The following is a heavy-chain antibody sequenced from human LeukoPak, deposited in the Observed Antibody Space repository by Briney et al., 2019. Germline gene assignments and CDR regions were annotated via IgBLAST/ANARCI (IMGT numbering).Heavy chain of an antibody. V-gene: IGHV1-2*02. CDR2: INSNSGVT. J-gene: IGHJ4*02. D-gene: IGHD1-26*01. CDR3: ARGALRALRGFDY. Sequence: ASVKVSCKASGYTFTDYYMHWVRQAPGQGLEWMGWINSNSGVTNYIQKFRGRVTMTRDTSITTAHMELPRLTSDDTAVYYCARGALRALRGFDYWGQGTLVTVSS. CDR1: GYTFTDYY.